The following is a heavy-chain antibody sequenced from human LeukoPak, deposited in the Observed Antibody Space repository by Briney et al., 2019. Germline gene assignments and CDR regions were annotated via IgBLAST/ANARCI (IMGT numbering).Heavy chain of an antibody. CDR1: GFTFSSYS. V-gene: IGHV3-21*01. CDR3: ARGGWRLVGATYDY. CDR2: ISSSSSYI. Sequence: GGSLRLSCAASGFTFSSYSMNWVRQAPGKGLEWVSSISSSSSYIYYADSVKGRFTISRDNAKNSLYLQMNSLRAEDTAVYYCARGGWRLVGATYDYWGQGTLVTVSS. D-gene: IGHD1-26*01. J-gene: IGHJ4*02.